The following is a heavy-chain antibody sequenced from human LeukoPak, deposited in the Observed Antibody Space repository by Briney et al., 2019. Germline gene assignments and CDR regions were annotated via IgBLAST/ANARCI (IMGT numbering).Heavy chain of an antibody. CDR1: GFTFSSYW. D-gene: IGHD6-13*01. CDR2: INSDGSST. CDR3: AKDPSSSWSDWYFDL. J-gene: IGHJ2*01. Sequence: GGSLRLSCAASGFTFSSYWMHWVRQAPGKGLVWVSRINSDGSSTSYADSVKGRFTISRDNAKNTLYLQMNSLRAEDTALYYCAKDPSSSWSDWYFDLWGRGTLVTVSS. V-gene: IGHV3-74*01.